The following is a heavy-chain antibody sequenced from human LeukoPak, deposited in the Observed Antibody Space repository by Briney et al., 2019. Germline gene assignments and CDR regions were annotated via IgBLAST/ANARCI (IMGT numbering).Heavy chain of an antibody. V-gene: IGHV3-23*01. Sequence: HPGGSLRLSCAASGFTFSSYAMSWIRQAPGKGLEWLSAISPTTGTTFYADSVKGRFTISRDNSKNTLYLQMNILRAEDMAVYYCAKRSPPLANWGQGTLVTVSS. CDR1: GFTFSSYA. CDR3: AKRSPPLAN. CDR2: ISPTTGTT. J-gene: IGHJ4*02.